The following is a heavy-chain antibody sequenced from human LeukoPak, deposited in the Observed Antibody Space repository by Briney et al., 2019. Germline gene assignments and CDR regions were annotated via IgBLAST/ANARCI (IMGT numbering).Heavy chain of an antibody. CDR2: IYYSGST. CDR3: ARGIEVFDY. CDR1: GGSISSYH. J-gene: IGHJ4*02. Sequence: SETLSLTCTVSGGSISSYHWSWIWHPPGQGVSWIGYIYYSGSTNYNPSLKSRVTISVDTSKTQFSLKLSSVTAAETAVYCCARGIEVFDYWGQGTLVTVSS. D-gene: IGHD6-13*01. V-gene: IGHV4-59*01.